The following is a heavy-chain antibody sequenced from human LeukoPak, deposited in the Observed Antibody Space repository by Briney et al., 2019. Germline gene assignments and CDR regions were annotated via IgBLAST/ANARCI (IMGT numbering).Heavy chain of an antibody. J-gene: IGHJ4*02. CDR2: IYESGTT. V-gene: IGHV4-34*01. CDR1: GESLDSYY. Sequence: SETLSLTCAVYGESLDSYYWSWVRQPPGEGLEWIGEIYESGTTKYNPSLKSRVAISMVPSKQQFSLILSSVTAADTTVYYCARGAWATRLASWGLGTPVIVSS. D-gene: IGHD2-15*01. CDR3: ARGAWATRLAS.